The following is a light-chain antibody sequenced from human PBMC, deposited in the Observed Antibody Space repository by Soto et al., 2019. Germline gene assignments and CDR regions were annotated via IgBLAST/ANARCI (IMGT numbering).Light chain of an antibody. CDR3: QVWDTSSDQQV. CDR1: NIGSIS. Sequence: SYELTQPPSVSVAPGKRATIAWGGGNIGSISVHWYQHKPCQAPLLVISYDHDRPSGIPERFSGSNSGSTATLTISRVEAGDEADYYCQVWDTSSDQQVFGGGTQLTVL. CDR2: YDH. J-gene: IGLJ2*01. V-gene: IGLV3-21*01.